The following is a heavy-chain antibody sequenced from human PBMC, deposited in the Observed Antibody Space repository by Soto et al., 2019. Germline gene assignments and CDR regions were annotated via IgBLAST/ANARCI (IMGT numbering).Heavy chain of an antibody. D-gene: IGHD1-26*01. V-gene: IGHV1-18*01. CDR2: ISTYNGDT. CDR3: ARQGSWPYYYYGLDV. Sequence: QVQLVQSGPEVKKPGASVKVSCEASGYTFTTSGISWVRQAPGQGLEWMGWISTYNGDTNSAQKFQGRVTMTADTSQGTVYMELMSLKSDDTAVYYCARQGSWPYYYYGLDVWGQGTTVTVSS. CDR1: GYTFTTSG. J-gene: IGHJ6*02.